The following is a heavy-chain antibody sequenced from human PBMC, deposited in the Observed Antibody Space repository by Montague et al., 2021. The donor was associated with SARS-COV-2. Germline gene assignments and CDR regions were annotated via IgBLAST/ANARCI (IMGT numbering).Heavy chain of an antibody. CDR2: IYYSGST. D-gene: IGHD3-10*01. Sequence: SETLSLTCTVSAGSISSSYLRWIRQPPRTGLEWVGFIYYSGSTNYNPSLKSRVTISVDTSKNQFSLKLSSVTAADTAVYYCARGNVWFGELLRYYYYYGMGVWGQVTTVTVAS. J-gene: IGHJ6*02. CDR1: AGSISSSY. CDR3: ARGNVWFGELLRYYYYYGMGV. V-gene: IGHV4-59*01.